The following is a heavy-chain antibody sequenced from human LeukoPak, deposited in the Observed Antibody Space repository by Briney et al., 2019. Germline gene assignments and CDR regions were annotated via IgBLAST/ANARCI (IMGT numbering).Heavy chain of an antibody. CDR1: GFTFSSYA. D-gene: IGHD2-2*01. Sequence: GGSLRLSCAASGFTFSSYAMSWVRQAPGKGLEWVGFIRSKAYGGTTEYAASVKGRFTISRDDSKSIAYLQMNSLKTEDTAVYYCTREYQLLYYYYGMDVWGQGTTVTVSS. J-gene: IGHJ6*02. CDR2: IRSKAYGGTT. CDR3: TREYQLLYYYYGMDV. V-gene: IGHV3-49*04.